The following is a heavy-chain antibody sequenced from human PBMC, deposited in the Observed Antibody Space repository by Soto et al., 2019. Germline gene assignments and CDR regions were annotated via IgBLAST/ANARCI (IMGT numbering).Heavy chain of an antibody. CDR3: AKAPRGGVIITTYSAHIDY. CDR2: INPDGGST. D-gene: IGHD3-3*01. J-gene: IGHJ4*02. Sequence: QVQLVQSGAEVKEPGASVMLSCKASGYTFTSYYMHWVRQAPGQGLEWMGIINPDGGSTRYAQKFQGRVTMTRDTSTSTFYMELSSLRSEDTAVYYCAKAPRGGVIITTYSAHIDYWGQGTLVTVSS. V-gene: IGHV1-46*01. CDR1: GYTFTSYY.